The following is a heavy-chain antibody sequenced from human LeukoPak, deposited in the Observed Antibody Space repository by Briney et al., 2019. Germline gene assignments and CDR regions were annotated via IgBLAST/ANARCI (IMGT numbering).Heavy chain of an antibody. CDR2: ISYDGSNK. CDR3: ARVTVDSSSIVEAFDI. V-gene: IGHV3-30-3*01. Sequence: PGGSLRLSCAASGFTFSSYAMHWVRQAPGKGLEWVAVISYDGSNKYYADSVKGRFTISRDNSKNTLYLQMNSLRAEDTAVYYCARVTVDSSSIVEAFDIWGQGTMVTVSS. J-gene: IGHJ3*02. D-gene: IGHD6-6*01. CDR1: GFTFSSYA.